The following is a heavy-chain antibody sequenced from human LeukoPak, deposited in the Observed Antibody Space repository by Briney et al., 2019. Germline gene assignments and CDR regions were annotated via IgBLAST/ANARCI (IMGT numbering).Heavy chain of an antibody. Sequence: MASETLSLTCTVSGGSISSYYWSWIRQPPGKGLEWIGYIYYSGSTNYNPSLKSRVTISVDTSKNQFSLKLSSVTAADTAVYYCVREFADDAFDIWGQGTMVTVSS. V-gene: IGHV4-59*01. J-gene: IGHJ3*02. CDR2: IYYSGST. CDR3: VREFADDAFDI. CDR1: GGSISSYY. D-gene: IGHD2-21*01.